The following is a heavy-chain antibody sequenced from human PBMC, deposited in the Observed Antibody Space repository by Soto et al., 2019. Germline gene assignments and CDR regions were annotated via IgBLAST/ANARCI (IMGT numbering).Heavy chain of an antibody. CDR3: AREGTVAPPDALDV. CDR2: IKQDGSEQ. J-gene: IGHJ6*02. Sequence: GGSLRLSCAASGFTFTNYWMSWVRQAPGEGLEWLANIKQDGSEQHYVDSVEGRFTISRDNAKNSLYLQMNSLRDEDTAVYYCAREGTVAPPDALDVWCLGTTVTVSS. V-gene: IGHV3-7*03. CDR1: GFTFTNYW. D-gene: IGHD1-1*01.